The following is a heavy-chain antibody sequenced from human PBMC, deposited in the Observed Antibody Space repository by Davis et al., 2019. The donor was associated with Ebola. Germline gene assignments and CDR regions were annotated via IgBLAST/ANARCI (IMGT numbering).Heavy chain of an antibody. CDR1: GFALNTYV. CDR2: ISSSGDAT. V-gene: IGHV3-23*01. J-gene: IGHJ3*01. Sequence: PGGSLRLSCVASGFALNTYVVTWVRQAPGKGLEWVSSISSSGDATAYGDSVKGRFTISRDNSKNTLYLQMNSLRADDTAMYYCARDPNGNHSGAFDFWGQGTMVTVSS. CDR3: ARDPNGNHSGAFDF. D-gene: IGHD1-14*01.